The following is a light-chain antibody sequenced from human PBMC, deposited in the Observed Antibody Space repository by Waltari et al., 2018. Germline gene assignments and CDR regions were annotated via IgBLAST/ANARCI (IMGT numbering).Light chain of an antibody. CDR3: QQYNSYST. CDR2: KTS. J-gene: IGKJ2*01. Sequence: DIEMIQSPSFLSASVGDRVTITCRASHTLNTWLAWYQQKPGKPPRVLIYKTSTLETGVPSRFSGSASGTEFTLTISSLQPDDSATYYCQQYNSYSTFGQGTKLEIK. CDR1: HTLNTW. V-gene: IGKV1-5*03.